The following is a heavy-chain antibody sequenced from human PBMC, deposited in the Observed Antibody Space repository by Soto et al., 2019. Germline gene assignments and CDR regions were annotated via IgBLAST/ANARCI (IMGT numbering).Heavy chain of an antibody. CDR3: ARTHSGSYYSVFNY. CDR2: IYRSGTT. J-gene: IGHJ4*02. V-gene: IGHV4-38-2*01. Sequence: SETLSLTCVVSHFSISSGYYWGWIRQSPWKGLEWIASIYRSGTTSYNPSLKSRVTISVDPSKNQFSLMLTAVTAADTAVYYCARTHSGSYYSVFNYWGRGSLVTVSS. CDR1: HFSISSGYY. D-gene: IGHD1-26*01.